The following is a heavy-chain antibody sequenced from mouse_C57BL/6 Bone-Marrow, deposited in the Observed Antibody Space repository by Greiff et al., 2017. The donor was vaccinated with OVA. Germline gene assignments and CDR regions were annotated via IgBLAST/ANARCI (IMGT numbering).Heavy chain of an antibody. D-gene: IGHD4-1*01. J-gene: IGHJ2*01. V-gene: IGHV1-26*01. Sequence: EVQLQQSGPELVKPGASVTISCKASGYTFTDYYMNWVKQSHVKSLEWIGDINPNTGGTSYNQKFKGKATLTVDKSSSTAYMELRSLTSEDSAVYYCAIRRTGTGYWGQGTTLTVSS. CDR1: GYTFTDYY. CDR3: AIRRTGTGY. CDR2: INPNTGGT.